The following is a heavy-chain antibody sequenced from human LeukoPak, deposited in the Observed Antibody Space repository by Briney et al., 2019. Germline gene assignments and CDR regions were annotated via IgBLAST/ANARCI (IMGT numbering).Heavy chain of an antibody. CDR2: ISYDGSNK. CDR1: GFTFSSYG. J-gene: IGHJ4*02. D-gene: IGHD2-21*02. V-gene: IGHV3-30*18. Sequence: GGSLRLSCAASGFTFSSYGMHWVRQAPGKGLEWVAVISYDGSNKYYADYVKGRFTISRDNSKNTLYLKMNSMRAEDTAVYYCAKDQAPRVVTATDYWGQGTLVTVSS. CDR3: AKDQAPRVVTATDY.